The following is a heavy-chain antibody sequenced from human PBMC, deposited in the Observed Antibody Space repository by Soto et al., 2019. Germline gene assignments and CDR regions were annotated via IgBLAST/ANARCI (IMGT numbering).Heavy chain of an antibody. CDR2: INHSGST. CDR1: GGSISSDDYY. CDR3: AREWTGSSFYFDY. Sequence: SETLSLTCTVSGGSISSDDYYWSWIRQSPGKGLEWIGYINHSGSTYYNPSLKSRVTMSVGTSKNQFYLRLTSVTAADTAVYYCAREWTGSSFYFDYWGQGTLVTVSS. V-gene: IGHV4-30-4*01. D-gene: IGHD1-26*01. J-gene: IGHJ4*02.